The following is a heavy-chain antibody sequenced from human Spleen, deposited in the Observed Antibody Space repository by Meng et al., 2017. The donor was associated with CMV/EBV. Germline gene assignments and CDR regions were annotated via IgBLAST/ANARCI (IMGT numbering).Heavy chain of an antibody. D-gene: IGHD2-15*01. V-gene: IGHV1-2*02. CDR1: GYTFTDYY. Sequence: ASVKVSCKASGYTFTDYYMHWVRQAPGQGLEWMGWINPDNGGTSSAQKFQGRVTMTRDTSINTAYMELSRLRSDDTAMYYCVRGGIVMVPPVNNIRDWGQGTLVTVSS. CDR2: INPDNGGT. CDR3: VRGGIVMVPPVNNIRD. J-gene: IGHJ4*02.